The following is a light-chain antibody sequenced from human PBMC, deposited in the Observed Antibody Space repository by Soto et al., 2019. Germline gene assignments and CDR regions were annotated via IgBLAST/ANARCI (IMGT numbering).Light chain of an antibody. Sequence: IQLTQSPSSLSASVGDSVTITCRASQGISRYLSWYQQKPGRAPKLLISAASTLQSGVPARFSGSGSGTEFTLTISSLQPDDFATYYCQQYNGYSTWTFGQGTKVDIK. V-gene: IGKV1-9*01. CDR3: QQYNGYSTWT. J-gene: IGKJ1*01. CDR1: QGISRY. CDR2: AAS.